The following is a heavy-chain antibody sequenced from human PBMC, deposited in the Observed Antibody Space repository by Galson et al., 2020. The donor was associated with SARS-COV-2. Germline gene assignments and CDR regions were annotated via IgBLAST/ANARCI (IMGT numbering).Heavy chain of an antibody. Sequence: ASETLSFTCTVSNYSISSHVYWGWVRQSPGRGLEWIGNIHFSGNTHYNPSLKRRVTISVDTSKNQFSLKLTSVTAADTAVYYCARYQLLFPFDYWGRGALVTVSS. V-gene: IGHV4-38-2*02. D-gene: IGHD1-7*01. J-gene: IGHJ4*02. CDR2: IHFSGNT. CDR1: NYSISSHVY. CDR3: ARYQLLFPFDY.